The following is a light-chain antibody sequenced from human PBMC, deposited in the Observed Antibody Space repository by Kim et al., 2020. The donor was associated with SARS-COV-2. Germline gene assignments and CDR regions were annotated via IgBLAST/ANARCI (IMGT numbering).Light chain of an antibody. J-gene: IGLJ3*02. Sequence: ALWVKIMSTCHRDNLRSCFASWYQQKPGQAPVLVIYNRNNRPSGIPDRFSGSRSGNTASLTITGAQAEDEADYYCNTRDRSGNHGVFGGGTKLTVL. CDR2: NRN. CDR1: NLRSCF. V-gene: IGLV3-19*01. CDR3: NTRDRSGNHGV.